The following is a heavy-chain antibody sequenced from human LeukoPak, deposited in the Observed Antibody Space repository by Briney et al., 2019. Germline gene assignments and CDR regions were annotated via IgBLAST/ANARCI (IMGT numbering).Heavy chain of an antibody. CDR2: IYSGGST. Sequence: GGSLRLSCAASGFTVSSNYMSWVRQAPGKGLEWVSVIYSGGSTYYADSVKGRFTISRDNSKNTLYLQMNSLRAEDTAVYYCARDGGLGGDYDFWSGYYEGYFQHWGQGTLVTVSS. CDR1: GFTVSSNY. CDR3: ARDGGLGGDYDFWSGYYEGYFQH. J-gene: IGHJ1*01. D-gene: IGHD3-3*01. V-gene: IGHV3-66*01.